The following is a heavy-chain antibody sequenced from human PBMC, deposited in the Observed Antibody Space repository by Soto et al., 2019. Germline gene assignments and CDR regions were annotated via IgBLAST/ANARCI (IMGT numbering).Heavy chain of an antibody. CDR1: GYTLTELS. Sequence: ASVKASCKVSGYTLTELSMHWVRQAPGKGLEWMGGFDPEDGETIYAQKFQGRVTMTEDTSTDTAYMELSSLRSEDTAVYYCATNGGQQLVRAFDIWGQGTMVTVSS. CDR3: ATNGGQQLVRAFDI. V-gene: IGHV1-24*01. D-gene: IGHD6-13*01. J-gene: IGHJ3*02. CDR2: FDPEDGET.